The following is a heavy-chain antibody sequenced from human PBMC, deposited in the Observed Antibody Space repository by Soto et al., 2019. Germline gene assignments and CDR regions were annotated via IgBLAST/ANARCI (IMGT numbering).Heavy chain of an antibody. V-gene: IGHV3-23*01. CDR3: AKSRDYGDYVSEFDY. J-gene: IGHJ4*02. CDR2: ISGSGGST. D-gene: IGHD4-17*01. Sequence: PGGSLRLSCAASGFTFSSYAMSWVRQAPGKGLEWVSAISGSGGSTYYADSVKGRFTISRDNSKNTLYLQMNSLRAEDTAVYYCAKSRDYGDYVSEFDYWGQGTLVTVSS. CDR1: GFTFSSYA.